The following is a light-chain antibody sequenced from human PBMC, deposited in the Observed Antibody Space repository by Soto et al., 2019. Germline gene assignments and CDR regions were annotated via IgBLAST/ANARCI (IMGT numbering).Light chain of an antibody. J-gene: IGKJ3*01. CDR1: QGISNY. Sequence: DIQMTQSPSSLSASVGDRVTITCRSSQGISNYLAWYQQNPGKVPKLLIYAASPLQSGVPSRFSGSASGTDFTLSISSLQPEDVATYYCQKYNSALLFTFGPGTKVDIK. CDR3: QKYNSALLFT. V-gene: IGKV1-27*01. CDR2: AAS.